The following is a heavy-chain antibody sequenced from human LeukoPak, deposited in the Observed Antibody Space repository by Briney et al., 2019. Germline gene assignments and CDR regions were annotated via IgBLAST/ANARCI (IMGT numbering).Heavy chain of an antibody. CDR2: ISSSSRYI. D-gene: IGHD2-15*01. CDR3: ARGYCNGGSCYSGDAFDI. V-gene: IGHV3-21*01. J-gene: IGHJ3*02. CDR1: GFTFSSYN. Sequence: GGALRLSCAASGFTFSSYNMNWVRQAPGKGLEWVSFISSSSRYIYFADSVKGRFTISRDNAKNSMYLQMNSLRGEDTAVYYFARGYCNGGSCYSGDAFDIWGQGTMVTVSS.